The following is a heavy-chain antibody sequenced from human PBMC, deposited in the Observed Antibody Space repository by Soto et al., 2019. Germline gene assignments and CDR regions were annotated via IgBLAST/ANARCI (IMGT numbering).Heavy chain of an antibody. V-gene: IGHV3-15*07. CDR2: IRSATDGGTT. D-gene: IGHD5-18*01. J-gene: IGHJ4*02. CDR3: SHGYYQYFNS. CDR1: GFTLTSVW. Sequence: PGGSLRLSCAFSGFTLTSVWMNWIRQAPGKGPEWVGRIRSATDGGTTDYAAPVKGRFTISRHDSENTLYLQMNSLKSEDTAVYYCSHGYYQYFNSWGQGTLVTVSS.